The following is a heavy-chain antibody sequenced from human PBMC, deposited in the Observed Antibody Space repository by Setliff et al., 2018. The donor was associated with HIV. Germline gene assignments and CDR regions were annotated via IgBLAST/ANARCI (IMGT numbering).Heavy chain of an antibody. J-gene: IGHJ1*01. V-gene: IGHV3-15*01. CDR2: IKSRTDGETT. CDR1: GFTFSDYY. D-gene: IGHD3-22*01. Sequence: PGGSLRLSCEASGFTFSDYYMSCICQAPGKGLEGVGRIKSRTDGETTDYAAPVQGRFFISRDDSKNALFLQIDSLKTEDTAVYYCATDPSGPVFYHDIGASPVADYLHYWGLGTLVTVSS. CDR3: ATDPSGPVFYHDIGASPVADYLHY.